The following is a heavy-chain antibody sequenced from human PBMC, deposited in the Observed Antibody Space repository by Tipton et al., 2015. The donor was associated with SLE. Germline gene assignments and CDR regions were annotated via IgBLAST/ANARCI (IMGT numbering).Heavy chain of an antibody. Sequence: TLSLTCTVSGASINSYYWSWIRQPPGKGLEWIGYIYYSGSTIHNPSLKSRVTMSVDTSKNQFSLKLSSVTAADTAVYYCARAGRAWNLFDYWGQGTLVTVSS. V-gene: IGHV4-59*08. CDR1: GASINSYY. CDR3: ARAGRAWNLFDY. D-gene: IGHD1-1*01. CDR2: IYYSGST. J-gene: IGHJ4*02.